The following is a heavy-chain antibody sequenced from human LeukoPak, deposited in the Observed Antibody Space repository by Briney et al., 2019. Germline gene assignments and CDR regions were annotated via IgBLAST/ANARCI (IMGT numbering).Heavy chain of an antibody. Sequence: PGGSLRLSCAASGFTFSSYNMNWVRQAPGKGLVWVSSITSSSSYIYYADSVKGRFTISRDNAKNSLYLQMNSLRAEDTAVYYCAGAAANGEIDYWGQGTLVTVSS. CDR2: ITSSSSYI. D-gene: IGHD2-2*01. V-gene: IGHV3-21*01. CDR1: GFTFSSYN. CDR3: AGAAANGEIDY. J-gene: IGHJ4*02.